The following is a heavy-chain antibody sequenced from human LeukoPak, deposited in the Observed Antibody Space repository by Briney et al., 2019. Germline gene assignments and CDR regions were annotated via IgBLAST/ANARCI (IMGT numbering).Heavy chain of an antibody. V-gene: IGHV3-30*18. CDR3: AKGFGGDFIWGFDP. CDR1: GFTFSSYG. Sequence: PGRSLRLSCAASGFTFSSYGMHWVRQAPGKGLEWVAVISYDGSNKYYADSVKGRFTISRDNSKNTLYLQMNSLRAEDTAVYYCAKGFGGDFIWGFDPWGQGTLVTVSS. CDR2: ISYDGSNK. J-gene: IGHJ5*02. D-gene: IGHD2-21*02.